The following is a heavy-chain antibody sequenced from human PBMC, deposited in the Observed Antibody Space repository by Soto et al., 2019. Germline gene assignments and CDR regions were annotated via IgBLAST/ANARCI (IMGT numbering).Heavy chain of an antibody. Sequence: SLRLSCAASGFTFSSYSMNWVRQAPGKGLEWVSYISSSSSTIYYADSVKGRFTISRDNAKNSLYLQMNSLRAEDTAVYYCARKGSGNHDAFDIWGQGTMVTVSS. D-gene: IGHD1-1*01. V-gene: IGHV3-48*01. CDR1: GFTFSSYS. CDR3: ARKGSGNHDAFDI. CDR2: ISSSSSTI. J-gene: IGHJ3*02.